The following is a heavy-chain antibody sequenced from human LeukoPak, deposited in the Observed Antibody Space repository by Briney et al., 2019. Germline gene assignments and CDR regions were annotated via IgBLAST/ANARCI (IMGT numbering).Heavy chain of an antibody. Sequence: GGSLRLSCAASGFTFSSYGMHWVRQAPGKGLEWVAFIRYDGSNKYYADSVKGRFTTSRDNSKNTLYLQMNSLRAEDTAVYYCAKAPIVGAYYFDYWGQGTLVTVSS. J-gene: IGHJ4*02. CDR3: AKAPIVGAYYFDY. V-gene: IGHV3-30*02. CDR1: GFTFSSYG. CDR2: IRYDGSNK. D-gene: IGHD1-26*01.